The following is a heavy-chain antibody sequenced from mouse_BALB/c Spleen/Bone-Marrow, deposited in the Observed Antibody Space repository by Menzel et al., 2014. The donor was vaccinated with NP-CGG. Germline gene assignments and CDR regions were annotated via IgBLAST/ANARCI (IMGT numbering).Heavy chain of an antibody. Sequence: DVKLVESGGGLVQPGGSLKLSCAASGFTFSSYTMSWVRQTPEKRLEWVAYLSNGGGSTYYPDTIKGRFTISRDNAKNTLFLQMSILKAEDTAMYDCTRHVGNPYAMDYWGQGTSVTVSS. D-gene: IGHD3-1*01. V-gene: IGHV5-12-2*01. CDR1: GFTFSSYT. CDR2: LSNGGGST. CDR3: TRHVGNPYAMDY. J-gene: IGHJ4*01.